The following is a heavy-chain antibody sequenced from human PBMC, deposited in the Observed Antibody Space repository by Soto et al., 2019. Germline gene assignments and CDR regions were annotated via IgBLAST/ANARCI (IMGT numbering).Heavy chain of an antibody. CDR3: ARGSSGLYYFDY. CDR2: IIPVFGTA. Sequence: QVQLVQSGAEVKKPGSSVKVFCKASGGTFTNYADSWVRQAPGQRLEWMGGIIPVFGTANYAQKLQGRVTITADESTSTTYTDLTSLRSDDTAVYYCARGSSGLYYFDYWGQGTLITVSS. D-gene: IGHD6-19*01. V-gene: IGHV1-69*12. CDR1: GGTFTNYA. J-gene: IGHJ4*02.